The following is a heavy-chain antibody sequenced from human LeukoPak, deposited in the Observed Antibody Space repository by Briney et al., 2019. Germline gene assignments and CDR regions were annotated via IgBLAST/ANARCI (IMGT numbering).Heavy chain of an antibody. CDR2: ISGSGGRT. Sequence: PGGSLRLSCAASGFTFSSYGMSWVRQAPGKGLEWVSAISGSGGRTYYADSVKGRFTISRDNSKNTLYLQMNSLRVEDTAVYYCAKGQERPQPYSGSYCLRPNFDYWGQGTLVTVSS. J-gene: IGHJ4*02. CDR3: AKGQERPQPYSGSYCLRPNFDY. CDR1: GFTFSSYG. V-gene: IGHV3-23*01. D-gene: IGHD1-26*01.